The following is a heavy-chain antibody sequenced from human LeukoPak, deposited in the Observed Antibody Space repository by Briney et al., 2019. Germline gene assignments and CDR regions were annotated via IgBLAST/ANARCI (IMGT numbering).Heavy chain of an antibody. V-gene: IGHV3-9*01. CDR2: ISWNSGSI. J-gene: IGHJ4*02. Sequence: GGSLRLSCAASGFTFDDYAMHWVRQAPGKGLEWVSGISWNSGSIGYADSVKGRLTISRDNAKNSLYLQMNSLRAEDTALYYCAKAEWIQLWVMMDYWGQGTLVTVSS. D-gene: IGHD5-18*01. CDR3: AKAEWIQLWVMMDY. CDR1: GFTFDDYA.